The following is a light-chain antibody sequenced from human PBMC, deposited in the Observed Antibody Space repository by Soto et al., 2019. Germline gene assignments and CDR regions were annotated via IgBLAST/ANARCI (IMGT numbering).Light chain of an antibody. Sequence: EVVLTQSPATLSLSPGERATLSCRASQSVSSYLAWYQQKPGQAPRLLIYGASNRATGIPDRFSGGGSGTDFTLTISRLEPEDFAVYYCQQFASYPLTFGGGTKV. CDR3: QQFASYPLT. CDR2: GAS. V-gene: IGKV3-20*01. CDR1: QSVSSY. J-gene: IGKJ4*01.